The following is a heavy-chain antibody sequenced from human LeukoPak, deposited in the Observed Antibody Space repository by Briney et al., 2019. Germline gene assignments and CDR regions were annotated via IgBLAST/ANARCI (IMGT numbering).Heavy chain of an antibody. CDR3: ASAERTVTTLLDY. V-gene: IGHV3-53*01. J-gene: IGHJ4*02. D-gene: IGHD4-17*01. CDR2: IYSGGST. Sequence: GGSLRLSCAGGFTFIDYSMNWIRQAPGKGLEWVSVIYSGGSTYYADSVKGRFTISRDNSKNTLYLQMNSLRAEDTAVYYCASAERTVTTLLDYWGQGTLVTVSS. CDR1: GFTFIDYS.